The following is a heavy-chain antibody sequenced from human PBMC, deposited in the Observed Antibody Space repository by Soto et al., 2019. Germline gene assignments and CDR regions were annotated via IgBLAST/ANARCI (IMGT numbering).Heavy chain of an antibody. CDR3: PRRRMTMIVGGYFGMDV. J-gene: IGHJ6*02. CDR1: GYSFAGYW. Sequence: GESLKISCKGSGYSFAGYWITCVRQKPGKGLVWMGSNFPGDSDTRYSPSFQGQVIISADRSISTAYLQWRSRKASDTAIYYWPRRRMTMIVGGYFGMDVWGQGTPVTVSS. V-gene: IGHV5-51*01. D-gene: IGHD3-22*01. CDR2: NFPGDSDT.